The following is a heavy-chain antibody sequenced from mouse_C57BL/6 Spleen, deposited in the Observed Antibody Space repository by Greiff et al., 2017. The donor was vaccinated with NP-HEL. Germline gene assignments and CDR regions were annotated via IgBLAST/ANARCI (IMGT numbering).Heavy chain of an antibody. Sequence: EVMLVESGGGLVKPGGSLKLSCAASGFTFSSYTMSWVRQTPEKRLEWVATISGGGGNTYYPDSVKGRFTISRDNAKNTLYRQMSSLRSEDTALYYCARQLTTVEQGYFDVWGTGTTVTVSS. J-gene: IGHJ1*03. V-gene: IGHV5-9*01. D-gene: IGHD1-1*01. CDR3: ARQLTTVEQGYFDV. CDR2: ISGGGGNT. CDR1: GFTFSSYT.